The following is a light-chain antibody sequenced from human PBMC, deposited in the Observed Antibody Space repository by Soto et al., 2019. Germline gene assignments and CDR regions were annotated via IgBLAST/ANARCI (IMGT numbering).Light chain of an antibody. V-gene: IGKV1D-16*01. Sequence: DLQMTQSPSSLSASVGDRVTITCRASQSISTWLAWYQQKPGKAPKSLIYATSNLQSGVPSRFSGSGFGTEFTLTISSLQPEDFATYYCQQYNTYPITFSQGTRLEIK. J-gene: IGKJ5*01. CDR3: QQYNTYPIT. CDR2: ATS. CDR1: QSISTW.